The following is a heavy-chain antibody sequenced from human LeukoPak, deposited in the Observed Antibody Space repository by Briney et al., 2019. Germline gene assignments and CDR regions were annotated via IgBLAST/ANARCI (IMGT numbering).Heavy chain of an antibody. CDR2: IWYDGSNK. D-gene: IGHD3-10*01. V-gene: IGHV3-30*02. CDR1: GFTFSNYG. CDR3: AKEGGSGGSGSYWYFDY. J-gene: IGHJ4*02. Sequence: TGGSLRLSCAASGFTFSNYGMHWVRQAPGKGLEWVALIWYDGSNKYYADSVKGRFTISRDNSKNTLYLQMNSLRAEDTAVYYCAKEGGSGGSGSYWYFDYWGQGTLVTVSS.